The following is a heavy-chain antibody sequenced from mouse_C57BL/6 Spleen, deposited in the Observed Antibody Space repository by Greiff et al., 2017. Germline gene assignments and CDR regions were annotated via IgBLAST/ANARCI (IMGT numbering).Heavy chain of an antibody. J-gene: IGHJ2*01. V-gene: IGHV6-3*01. CDR2: IRLKSDNYAT. CDR3: TGRELGPYYFDY. Sequence: DVMLVESGGGLVQPGGSMKLSCVASGFTFSNYWMNWVRQSPEKGLEWVAQIRLKSDNYATHYAESVKGRFTISRDDSESSVYLQMNNLRAEDTGIYYCTGRELGPYYFDYWGQGTTLTVSS. D-gene: IGHD4-1*01. CDR1: GFTFSNYW.